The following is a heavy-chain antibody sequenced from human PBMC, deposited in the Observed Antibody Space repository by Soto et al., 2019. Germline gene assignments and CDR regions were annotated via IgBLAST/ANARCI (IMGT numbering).Heavy chain of an antibody. D-gene: IGHD6-6*01. CDR2: TYHRSKWYR. Sequence: SQTLSLTCAISGDSVSSSSAAWNWIRQSPSRGLEWLGRTYHRSKWYRYYAVSVKSRITINPDTSKNQFSLQLNSVTPEDTAVYYCARIHSSSSSHMDVWGQGTTVTVSS. V-gene: IGHV6-1*01. CDR1: GDSVSSSSAA. CDR3: ARIHSSSSSHMDV. J-gene: IGHJ6*02.